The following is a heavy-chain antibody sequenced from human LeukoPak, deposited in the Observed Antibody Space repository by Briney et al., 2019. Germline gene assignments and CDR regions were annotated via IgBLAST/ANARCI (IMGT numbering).Heavy chain of an antibody. Sequence: PGGSLRLSCAVSGFTFSRYWMTWVRQAPGKGLEWVANIKVDGSEKYYVDAVKGRFTISRDNAKDSLYLQMNGLRAEDTAVYYCARAASGSSWYGEYFDYWGQGTLVTVSS. CDR3: ARAASGSSWYGEYFDY. V-gene: IGHV3-7*01. J-gene: IGHJ4*02. D-gene: IGHD6-13*01. CDR1: GFTFSRYW. CDR2: IKVDGSEK.